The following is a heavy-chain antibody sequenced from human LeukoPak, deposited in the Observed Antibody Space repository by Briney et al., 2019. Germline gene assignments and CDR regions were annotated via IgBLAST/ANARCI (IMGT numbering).Heavy chain of an antibody. CDR3: ASLDGYNLGITDY. V-gene: IGHV1-46*01. Sequence: GASVKVSCKASGYTFSNYCMHWVRQAPGQGLEWMGIFNPTYDIPIYAQTFEGRVTMTRDMSTSTVYMELSTLRSDDTAVYYCASLDGYNLGITDYWGQGTLVTVSS. CDR1: GYTFSNYC. D-gene: IGHD5-24*01. CDR2: FNPTYDIP. J-gene: IGHJ4*02.